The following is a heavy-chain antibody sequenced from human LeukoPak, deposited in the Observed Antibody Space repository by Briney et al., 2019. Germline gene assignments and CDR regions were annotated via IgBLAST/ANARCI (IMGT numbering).Heavy chain of an antibody. V-gene: IGHV1-2*02. CDR2: VNANNGAT. D-gene: IGHD3-22*01. Sequence: ASVKVSCKTSGYTFTGHYIHWVRQAPGQGLQWVGWVNANNGATHCAQKLQDRVTMTRDTSISTAYMELSRLTSDDTAVYYCARDQNYYDTNTYYGIDCRGQGTLVTVSS. J-gene: IGHJ4*02. CDR1: GYTFTGHY. CDR3: ARDQNYYDTNTYYGIDC.